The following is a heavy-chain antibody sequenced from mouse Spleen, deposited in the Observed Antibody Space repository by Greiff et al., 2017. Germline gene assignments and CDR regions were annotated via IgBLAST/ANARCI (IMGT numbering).Heavy chain of an antibody. Sequence: EVMLVESGGGLVKPGGSLKLSCAASGFTFSSYGMSWVRQTPEKRLEWVATISGGGSYTYYPDSVKGRFTISRDNAKNNLYLQMSSLRSEDTALYYCARQGPGTGYYFDYWGQGTTLTVSS. J-gene: IGHJ2*01. CDR1: GFTFSSYG. CDR2: ISGGGSYT. D-gene: IGHD3-3*01. V-gene: IGHV5-9-2*01. CDR3: ARQGPGTGYYFDY.